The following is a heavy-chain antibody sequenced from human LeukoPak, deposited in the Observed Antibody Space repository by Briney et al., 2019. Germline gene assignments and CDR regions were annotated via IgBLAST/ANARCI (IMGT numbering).Heavy chain of an antibody. D-gene: IGHD3-10*01. J-gene: IGHJ5*02. Sequence: SETLSLTCTVSGGSISSYYWIWIRQPPGKGREGIGYIYYSGSTNYNPPLKSRVTISVDTSKNQFSLKLSSVTAADTAVYYCAREKYYYGSGSYGLSWFDPWGQGTLVTVSS. V-gene: IGHV4-59*01. CDR3: AREKYYYGSGSYGLSWFDP. CDR1: GGSISSYY. CDR2: IYYSGST.